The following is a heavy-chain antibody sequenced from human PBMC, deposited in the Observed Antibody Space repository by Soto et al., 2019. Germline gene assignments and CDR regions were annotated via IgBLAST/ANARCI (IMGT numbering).Heavy chain of an antibody. CDR2: ISKSGSVI. CDR3: ASVTLRFSYGIDV. J-gene: IGHJ6*02. D-gene: IGHD3-3*01. Sequence: PGGSLRLSCAGSGLTFSNYEMHWVRQAAGKGLEWLSYISKSGSVIYYADSVKGRFTISMDNTKNFLYLQMNSLRAEDTAVYFCASVTLRFSYGIDVWGQGTTVSVSS. CDR1: GLTFSNYE. V-gene: IGHV3-48*03.